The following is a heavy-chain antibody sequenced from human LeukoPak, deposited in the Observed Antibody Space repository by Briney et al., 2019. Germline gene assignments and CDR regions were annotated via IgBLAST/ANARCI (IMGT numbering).Heavy chain of an antibody. Sequence: ASVKVSCKASGYTFTSYDINWVRQATGQGLEWMGWMNPNSGNTGYAQKFQGRVTMTRDTSISTAYMELSGLRSDDTAVYYCARDWGSGTYDSWGQGPLITVSS. J-gene: IGHJ5*01. CDR1: GYTFTSYD. D-gene: IGHD1-26*01. CDR3: ARDWGSGTYDS. CDR2: MNPNSGNT. V-gene: IGHV1-8*01.